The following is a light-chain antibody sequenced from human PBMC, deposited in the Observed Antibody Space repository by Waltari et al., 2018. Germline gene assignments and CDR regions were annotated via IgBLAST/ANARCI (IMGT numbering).Light chain of an antibody. J-gene: IGKJ5*01. CDR2: STS. Sequence: ETVLTQSPATLSVSPGEAVTLSCRASQSVSPNLAWYQQKRGQAPRLLIYSTSTRAPGVPDRFWGSGSVTEFTLTITSLQSEDSAIYYCQQYQNWPPITFGQGTRLEIK. V-gene: IGKV3-15*01. CDR3: QQYQNWPPIT. CDR1: QSVSPN.